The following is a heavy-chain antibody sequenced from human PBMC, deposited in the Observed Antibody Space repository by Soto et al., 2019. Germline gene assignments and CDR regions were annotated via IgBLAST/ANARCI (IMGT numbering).Heavy chain of an antibody. CDR2: IYYSGST. CDR1: GGSISSGDYY. D-gene: IGHD3-10*01. CDR3: ASGSGSYYSWFDP. J-gene: IGHJ5*02. V-gene: IGHV4-30-4*01. Sequence: SETLSLTCTVSGGSISSGDYYWSWIRQPPGKGLEWIGYIYYSGSTNYNPSLKSRVTISVDTSKNQFSLKLSSVTAADTAVYYCASGSGSYYSWFDPWGQGTLVTVSS.